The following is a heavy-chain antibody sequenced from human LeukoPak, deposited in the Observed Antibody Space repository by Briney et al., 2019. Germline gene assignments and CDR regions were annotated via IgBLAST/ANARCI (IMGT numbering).Heavy chain of an antibody. D-gene: IGHD5-18*01. CDR3: ARGRGYSYGPTGTEMYYFDY. Sequence: SVKVSCKASGGTFSSYAISWVRQAPGQGLEWMGGIIPIFGTASYAQKFQGRVTITADESTSTAYMELSGLRSEDTAVYYCARGRGYSYGPTGTEMYYFDYWGQGTLVTVSS. J-gene: IGHJ4*02. CDR1: GGTFSSYA. V-gene: IGHV1-69*01. CDR2: IIPIFGTA.